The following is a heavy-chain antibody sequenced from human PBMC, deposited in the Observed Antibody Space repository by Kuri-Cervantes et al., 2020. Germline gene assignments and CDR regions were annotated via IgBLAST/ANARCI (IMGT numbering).Heavy chain of an antibody. CDR1: GGSISSGSYY. J-gene: IGHJ4*02. CDR3: ARGPNCYDSRGRLDY. CDR2: IYTSGST. V-gene: IGHV4-61*02. Sequence: SETLSLTCTVSGGSISSGSYYWSWIRQPAGKGLEWIGRIYTSGSTNYNPSLKSRVTISVDRSKNQFSLKLSSVTAADTAVYYCARGPNCYDSRGRLDYWGQGTLVTVSS. D-gene: IGHD3-22*01.